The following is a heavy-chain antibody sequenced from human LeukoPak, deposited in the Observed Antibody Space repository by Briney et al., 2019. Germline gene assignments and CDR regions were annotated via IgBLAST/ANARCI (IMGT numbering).Heavy chain of an antibody. V-gene: IGHV4-34*01. CDR1: GGSFSGYY. J-gene: IGHJ4*02. CDR3: ARSGTYYPDY. CDR2: INHSGST. Sequence: PSETLSLTCAVYGGSFSGYYWSWIRQPPGKGLEWIGEINHSGSTNYNPSLKSRVTISVDRSKNQFSLKLSSVTAADTAVYYCARSGTYYPDYWGQGTLVTVSS. D-gene: IGHD1-26*01.